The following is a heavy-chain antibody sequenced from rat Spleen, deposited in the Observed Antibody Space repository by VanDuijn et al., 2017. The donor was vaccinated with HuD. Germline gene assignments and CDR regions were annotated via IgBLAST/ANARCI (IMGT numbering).Heavy chain of an antibody. CDR2: ISTGGTTT. D-gene: IGHD1-2*01. J-gene: IGHJ4*01. Sequence: EVQLMESGGGLVQPGRSLKLSCAASGRTFSDYYMAWVRQAPTKGLEWVAYISTGGTTTYYRDSVKGRFTISRDDAKSFLYLQMDSLRSEDTATYYCARPCSRRYVMDAWGQGASVTVSS. V-gene: IGHV5-27*01. CDR1: GRTFSDYY. CDR3: ARPCSRRYVMDA.